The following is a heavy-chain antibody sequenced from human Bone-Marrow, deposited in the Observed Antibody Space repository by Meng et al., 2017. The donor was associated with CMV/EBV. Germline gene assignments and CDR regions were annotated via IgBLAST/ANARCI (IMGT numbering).Heavy chain of an antibody. V-gene: IGHV4-59*01. CDR3: AREATPSPGASEGFDF. J-gene: IGHJ4*02. D-gene: IGHD1-26*01. CDR1: GGSISSYY. Sequence: SETLSLTCTVSGGSISSYYWSWIRQPPGKGLEWIGYIYYSGSTNYNPSLKSRVTISVDTSKNQFSLKLSSVTAADTAVYYCAREATPSPGASEGFDFWGQGALVTVSS. CDR2: IYYSGST.